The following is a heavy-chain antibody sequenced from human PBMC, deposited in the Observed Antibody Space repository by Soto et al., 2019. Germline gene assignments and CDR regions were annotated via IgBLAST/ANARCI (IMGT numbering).Heavy chain of an antibody. Sequence: SETLSLTCTVSGGSISSGGYYWSWIRQHPGKGLEWIGYIYYSGSTYYNPSLKSRVTISVDTSKNQFSLKLSSVTAADTAVYYCARAGEVYAIPDPMVLEGNGNDWFDPWGQGTLVTVSS. V-gene: IGHV4-31*03. CDR3: ARAGEVYAIPDPMVLEGNGNDWFDP. CDR1: GGSISSGGYY. CDR2: IYYSGST. J-gene: IGHJ5*02. D-gene: IGHD2-8*01.